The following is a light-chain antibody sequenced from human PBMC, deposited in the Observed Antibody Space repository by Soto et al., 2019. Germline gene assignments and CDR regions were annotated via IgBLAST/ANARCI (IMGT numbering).Light chain of an antibody. CDR2: GTS. CDR3: LQYDSSRT. J-gene: IGKJ1*01. CDR1: QSVISRL. Sequence: EIVLTQSPGNLYLSPGERATLSCRASQSVISRLLAWYQQKSGQAPRLLIYGTSLTAAGIPERFSGSGSGTDFTLTISRLEPEDFGVYYCLQYDSSRTFGQGTKVEMK. V-gene: IGKV3-20*01.